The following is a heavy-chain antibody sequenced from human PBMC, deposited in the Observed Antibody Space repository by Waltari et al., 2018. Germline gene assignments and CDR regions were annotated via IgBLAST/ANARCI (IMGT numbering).Heavy chain of an antibody. CDR1: GFKLSAYA. CDR3: TRDLPDGDIDY. J-gene: IGHJ4*02. Sequence: QVQVVESGGGVVQPGRSLRLSCAASGFKLSAYAIHWTRQAPGKGLDWVAVISYDGSNEYYADSVKGRFTISRDNSKNTLYLQMNSLRTEDTAVYYCTRDLPDGDIDYWGQGSLVTVSS. D-gene: IGHD2-21*02. CDR2: ISYDGSNE. V-gene: IGHV3-30*04.